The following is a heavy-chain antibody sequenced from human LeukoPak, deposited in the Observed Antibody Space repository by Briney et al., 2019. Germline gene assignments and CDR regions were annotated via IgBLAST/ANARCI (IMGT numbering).Heavy chain of an antibody. D-gene: IGHD6-6*01. CDR2: IYTSGST. CDR1: GNSISSGDNY. CDR3: ARDRLGSSWGSSSGYDY. Sequence: SETLSLTCTVSGNSISSGDNYWSWIRQPAGKGLEWIGRIYTSGSTNYNPSLKSRVTISGDTSKNQFSLRLSSVTAADSAVYYCARDRLGSSWGSSSGYDYWGQGTLVTVSS. V-gene: IGHV4-61*02. J-gene: IGHJ4*02.